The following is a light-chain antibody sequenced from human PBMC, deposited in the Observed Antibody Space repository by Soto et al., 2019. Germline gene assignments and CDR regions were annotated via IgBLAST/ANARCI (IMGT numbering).Light chain of an antibody. Sequence: DIPMTQSPSSLSATVGDRVTITCRASQSISFYLNWYQQKPGKAPNLLIYATSSLQSGVPSRFSGSGSGTDFNLTISSLQPEDFATYYCQQSYSPPPWAFGQGTEVEIK. CDR2: ATS. CDR1: QSISFY. V-gene: IGKV1-39*01. CDR3: QQSYSPPPWA. J-gene: IGKJ1*01.